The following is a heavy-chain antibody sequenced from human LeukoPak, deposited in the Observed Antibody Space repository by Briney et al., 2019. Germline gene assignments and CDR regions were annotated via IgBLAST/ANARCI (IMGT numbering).Heavy chain of an antibody. CDR1: GGSFSGYY. Sequence: SETLSLTCAVYGGSFSGYYWSWIRQPPGKGLEWIGEINHSGSTNYNPSLKSRATISVDTSKNQFSLQLNSVTPEDTAVYYCARVRRIWFGELLYPPYFGYWGQGTLVTVSS. CDR3: ARVRRIWFGELLYPPYFGY. J-gene: IGHJ4*02. D-gene: IGHD3-10*01. V-gene: IGHV4-34*01. CDR2: INHSGST.